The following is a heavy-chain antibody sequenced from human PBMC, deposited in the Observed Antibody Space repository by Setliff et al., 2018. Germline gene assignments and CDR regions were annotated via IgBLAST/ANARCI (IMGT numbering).Heavy chain of an antibody. D-gene: IGHD2-15*01. CDR2: IYYTGTT. CDR3: ARDRTAYSYGMDV. J-gene: IGHJ4*02. Sequence: SETLSLTCTVSGGSLTNRFWSWVRQSPGKGLEWIGYIYYTGTTNYSPSLKGRVTISVDTSKNQFFLRLTSMTPADTAVYYCARDRTAYSYGMDVWGQGTLVTVSS. V-gene: IGHV4-59*01. CDR1: GGSLTNRF.